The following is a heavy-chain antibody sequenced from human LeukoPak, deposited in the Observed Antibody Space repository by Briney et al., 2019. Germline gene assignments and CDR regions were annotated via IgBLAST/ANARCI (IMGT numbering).Heavy chain of an antibody. Sequence: PGGSLRLSCAASEFTFNSYAMSWVRQGPGKGLEWVSAISGSGGSTYYADSVKGRFTISRDNSKNTLYLQMNSLRAEDTAVYYCAGYYDILTGYYYFDYWGQGTLVTVSS. CDR3: AGYYDILTGYYYFDY. J-gene: IGHJ4*02. V-gene: IGHV3-23*01. CDR1: EFTFNSYA. CDR2: ISGSGGST. D-gene: IGHD3-9*01.